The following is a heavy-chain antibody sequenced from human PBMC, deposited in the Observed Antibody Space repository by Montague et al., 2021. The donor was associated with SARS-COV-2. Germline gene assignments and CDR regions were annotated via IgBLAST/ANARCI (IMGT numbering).Heavy chain of an antibody. CDR2: TNYSGST. CDR3: ARVIAGYCSSTSCYTGWFDS. CDR1: GGSISSGGYY. Sequence: TLSLTCTVSGGSISSGGYYWSWLRQHPGKGLEWSGYTNYSGSTYYNPSLKSRVTISVDTSKNPLSLKLSSVTAADTAVYSCARVIAGYCSSTSCYTGWFDSWGQGTLVTVSS. J-gene: IGHJ5*01. D-gene: IGHD2-2*02. V-gene: IGHV4-31*03.